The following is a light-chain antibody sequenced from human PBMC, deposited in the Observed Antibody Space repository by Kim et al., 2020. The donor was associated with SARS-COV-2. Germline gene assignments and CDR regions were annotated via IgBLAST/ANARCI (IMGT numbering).Light chain of an antibody. J-gene: IGKJ2*01. Sequence: LSPGERATRSCRASQSVGSYLAWYQQKRGQAPRFHMYDVSNRATGIPARFSGSGSGTDLTLTISGLEPEDFALYYCHQRSDWPNTFGQGTKLEI. CDR3: HQRSDWPNT. CDR1: QSVGSY. CDR2: DVS. V-gene: IGKV3-11*01.